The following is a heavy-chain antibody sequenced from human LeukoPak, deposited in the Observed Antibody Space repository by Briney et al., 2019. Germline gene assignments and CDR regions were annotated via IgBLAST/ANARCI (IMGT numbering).Heavy chain of an antibody. V-gene: IGHV3-11*01. CDR2: ISSSGSTI. J-gene: IGHJ4*02. Sequence: GGSLRLSCAASGFTFSDYYMSWIRQAPGKGLEWVSYISSSGSTIYYADSVKGRFTISRDNSKNTLYLQMNSLRAEDTAVYYCASTGGSSWYVQGYWGQGTLVTVSS. CDR3: ASTGGSSWYVQGY. CDR1: GFTFSDYY. D-gene: IGHD6-13*01.